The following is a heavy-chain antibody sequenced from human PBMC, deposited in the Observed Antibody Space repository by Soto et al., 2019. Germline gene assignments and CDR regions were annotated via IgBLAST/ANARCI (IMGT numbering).Heavy chain of an antibody. J-gene: IGHJ4*02. Sequence: EVQLLESGGGLVQPGGSLRLSCAASGFTFSSYAMSWVRQAPGKGLEWVSAISGSGGSTYYADSVKGRFTISRDNSKNTLYLQMNSLSAEDTAVYYCAKYYGDLHYFDYWGQGTLVTVSS. D-gene: IGHD4-17*01. CDR3: AKYYGDLHYFDY. CDR2: ISGSGGST. CDR1: GFTFSSYA. V-gene: IGHV3-23*01.